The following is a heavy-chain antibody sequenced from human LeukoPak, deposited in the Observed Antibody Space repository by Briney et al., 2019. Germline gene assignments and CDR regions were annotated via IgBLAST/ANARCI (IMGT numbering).Heavy chain of an antibody. CDR2: VSDDGGTT. V-gene: IGHV3-23*01. CDR3: VRGCSDTCYRFDY. D-gene: IGHD2-15*01. Sequence: GGSLRLSCTVSGFNFRDHWMDWVRQAPGKGLEWVSIVSDDGGTTYYADSVKGRFTISRDSSKNTLYLQMNSPRAEDSAIYYCVRGCSDTCYRFDYWGQGTLVTVSS. CDR1: GFNFRDHW. J-gene: IGHJ4*02.